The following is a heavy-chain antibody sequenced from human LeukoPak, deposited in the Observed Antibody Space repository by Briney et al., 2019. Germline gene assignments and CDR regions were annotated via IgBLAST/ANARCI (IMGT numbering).Heavy chain of an antibody. D-gene: IGHD3-22*01. Sequence: AASVKVSCKASGGTFSSYAISWVRQAPGQGLEWMGGIIPIFGTANCAQKFQGRVTITADESTSTAYMELSSLRSEDTAVYYCARDYYDSSGYYHYWGQGTLVTVSS. V-gene: IGHV1-69*13. CDR3: ARDYYDSSGYYHY. CDR1: GGTFSSYA. J-gene: IGHJ4*02. CDR2: IIPIFGTA.